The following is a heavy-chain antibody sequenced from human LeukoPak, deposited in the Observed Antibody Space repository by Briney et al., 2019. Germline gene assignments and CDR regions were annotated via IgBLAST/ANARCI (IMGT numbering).Heavy chain of an antibody. Sequence: GGSLRLSCAASGFTVSSNYMSWVRQAPGKGLEWVSVIYSGGSTYYADSVKGRFTISRDNSKDTLYLQMNSLRAEDTAVYYCARVGGSGGPSEEYYFDYWGQGTLVTVSS. CDR1: GFTVSSNY. V-gene: IGHV3-66*02. CDR3: ARVGGSGGPSEEYYFDY. CDR2: IYSGGST. J-gene: IGHJ4*02. D-gene: IGHD3-16*01.